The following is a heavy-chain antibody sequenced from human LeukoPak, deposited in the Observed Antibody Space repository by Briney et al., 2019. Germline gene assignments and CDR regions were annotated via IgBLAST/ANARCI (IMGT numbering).Heavy chain of an antibody. Sequence: KPSETLSLTCTVSGGSISSSTYYWGWIRQAPGKGLEWIGSIHYSGSTYYNPSLKSRLTVSVDTSKNQFSLKLSSVTAADTAVYYCARLAPRRVFTGIVPAAIGGNWFDPWGQGTLVTVSS. D-gene: IGHD2-2*01. CDR2: IHYSGST. CDR3: ARLAPRRVFTGIVPAAIGGNWFDP. J-gene: IGHJ5*02. CDR1: GGSISSSTYY. V-gene: IGHV4-39*01.